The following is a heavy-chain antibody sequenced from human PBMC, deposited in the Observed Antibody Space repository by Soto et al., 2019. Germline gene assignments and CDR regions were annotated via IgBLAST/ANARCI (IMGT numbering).Heavy chain of an antibody. Sequence: ASVKVSCKVSGYTLTELSMHWVRQAPGKGLEWMGGFDPEDGETIYAQKFQGRVTMTEDTSTDTAYMELSSLRSEDTAVYYCATDTSGYDYTYYFDYWGQGTLVTVSS. V-gene: IGHV1-24*01. J-gene: IGHJ4*02. CDR3: ATDTSGYDYTYYFDY. D-gene: IGHD5-12*01. CDR1: GYTLTELS. CDR2: FDPEDGET.